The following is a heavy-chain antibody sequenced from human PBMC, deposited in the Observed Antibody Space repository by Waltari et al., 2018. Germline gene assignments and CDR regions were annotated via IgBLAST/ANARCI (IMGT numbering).Heavy chain of an antibody. CDR2: IYYSGST. CDR1: GGSISSSSYY. CDR3: ARLEQQLVLDY. Sequence: QLQLQDSRPGLVKPSETLSLTCTVSGGSISSSSYYWGWIRQPPGKGLEWIGSIYYSGSTYYNPSLKSRVTISVDTSKNQFSLKLSSVTAADTAVYYCARLEQQLVLDYWGQGTLVTVSS. D-gene: IGHD6-13*01. J-gene: IGHJ4*02. V-gene: IGHV4-39*01.